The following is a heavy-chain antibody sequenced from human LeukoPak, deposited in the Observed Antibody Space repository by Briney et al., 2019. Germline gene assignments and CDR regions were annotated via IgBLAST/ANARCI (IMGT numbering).Heavy chain of an antibody. D-gene: IGHD3-22*01. CDR2: ISFSGST. J-gene: IGHJ4*02. CDR1: GGSIGSYY. CDR3: AGQIDRTYYYDTSGYYYAY. Sequence: PSETLSLTCTVSGGSIGSYYWNWIRQPPGKGLEWIGYISFSGSTNYNPSLRSRVTISVDMSKNQFSLKLSSVTAADTAVYYCAGQIDRTYYYDTSGYYYAYWGQGTLVTVSS. V-gene: IGHV4-59*08.